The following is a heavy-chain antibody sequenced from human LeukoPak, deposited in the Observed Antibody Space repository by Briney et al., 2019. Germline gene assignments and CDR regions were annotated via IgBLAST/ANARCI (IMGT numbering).Heavy chain of an antibody. CDR3: ARVSYGSGSHDAFDI. CDR1: GFTFSSYS. Sequence: GGSLRLSCAASGFTFSSYSMNWVRQAPGKGLEWVSSISSSSSYIYYADSVKGRFTISRDNAKNSLYLQMNSLRAEDTAVYYCARVSYGSGSHDAFDIWGQGTMVTVSS. CDR2: ISSSSSYI. D-gene: IGHD3-10*01. V-gene: IGHV3-21*01. J-gene: IGHJ3*02.